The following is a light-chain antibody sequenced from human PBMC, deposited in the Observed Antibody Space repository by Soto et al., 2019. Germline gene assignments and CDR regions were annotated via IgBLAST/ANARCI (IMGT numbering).Light chain of an antibody. Sequence: QAVVTQPPSVSGSPGQSVTISCTGTSSDVGSYNRVSWYQQPPGTAPKLMIYEVSNRPSGVPDRFSGSKSGNTASLTISGLQAEDEADYYCSSYSSSSTFYVFGTGTKVTVL. J-gene: IGLJ1*01. V-gene: IGLV2-18*02. CDR1: SSDVGSYNR. CDR3: SSYSSSSTFYV. CDR2: EVS.